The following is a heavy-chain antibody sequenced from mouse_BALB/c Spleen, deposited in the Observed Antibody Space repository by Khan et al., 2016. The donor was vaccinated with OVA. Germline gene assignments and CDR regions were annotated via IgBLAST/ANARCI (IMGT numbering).Heavy chain of an antibody. Sequence: QCQLVQSGPELKKPGETVKISCKASGYTFTNHAMNWVKQATGKGLKWMGWINTYTGEPTYSDDFKGRFAISLETSASTAYLQINNLKNEDTATYFCARGYWYFDVWGAGTTVTVSS. V-gene: IGHV9-3-1*01. J-gene: IGHJ1*01. CDR3: ARGYWYFDV. CDR1: GYTFTNHA. CDR2: INTYTGEP.